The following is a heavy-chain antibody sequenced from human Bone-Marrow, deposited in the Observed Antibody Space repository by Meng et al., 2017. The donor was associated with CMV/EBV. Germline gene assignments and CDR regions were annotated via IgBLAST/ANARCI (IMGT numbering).Heavy chain of an antibody. CDR2: IYYSGST. J-gene: IGHJ6*02. D-gene: IGHD2-2*01. V-gene: IGHV4-61*01. CDR1: GGSVSSGSYY. Sequence: SETLSLTCTVSGGSVSSGSYYWSWIRQPPGKGLEWIGYIYYSGSTNYNPSLKSRVTISVDTSKNQLSLKLSSVTAADTAVYYCARENVVPAARLPYYYGMDVWGQGTTVTVSS. CDR3: ARENVVPAARLPYYYGMDV.